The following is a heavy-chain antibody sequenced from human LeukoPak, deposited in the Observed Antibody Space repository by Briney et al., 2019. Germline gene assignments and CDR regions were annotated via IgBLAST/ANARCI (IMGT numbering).Heavy chain of an antibody. J-gene: IGHJ1*01. Sequence: GSVKVSCKASGYTFTSYAMHWVRQAPGQRLEWMGWINAGNGNTKYSQKFQGRVTITRDTSASTAYMELSSLRSEDTAVYYCARDHYDSYYSFQHWGQGTLVTVSS. CDR2: INAGNGNT. CDR3: ARDHYDSYYSFQH. CDR1: GYTFTSYA. D-gene: IGHD3-22*01. V-gene: IGHV1-3*01.